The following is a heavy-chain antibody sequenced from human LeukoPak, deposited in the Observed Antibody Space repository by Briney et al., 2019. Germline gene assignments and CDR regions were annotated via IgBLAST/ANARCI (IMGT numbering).Heavy chain of an antibody. D-gene: IGHD2-15*01. J-gene: IGHJ3*02. CDR3: ARSDCSGGSCLNDAFDI. CDR2: IIPILGIA. V-gene: IGHV1-69*10. CDR1: GGTFSSYA. Sequence: ASVKVSCKASGGTFSSYAISWVRQAPGQGLEWMGGIIPILGIANYAQKFQGRVTITADKSTSTAYMELSSLRSEDTAVYYCARSDCSGGSCLNDAFDIWGQGTMVTVSS.